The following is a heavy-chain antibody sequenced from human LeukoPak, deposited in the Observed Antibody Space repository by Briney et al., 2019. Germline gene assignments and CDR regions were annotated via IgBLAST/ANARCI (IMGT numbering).Heavy chain of an antibody. J-gene: IGHJ6*03. CDR2: MNPNSGNT. CDR1: GYTLTSYD. V-gene: IGHV1-8*01. D-gene: IGHD3-10*01. CDR3: ARGNMVRGAYYMDV. Sequence: ASVKVSCKASGYTLTSYDINWVRQATGQGLEWMGWMNPNSGNTGYAQKFQGRDTMTRNTSISTAYMELSSLRSEDTAADYCARGNMVRGAYYMDVWGKGTTVTVSS.